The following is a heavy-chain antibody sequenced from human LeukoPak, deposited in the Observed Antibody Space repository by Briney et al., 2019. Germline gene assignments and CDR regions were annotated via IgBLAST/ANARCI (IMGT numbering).Heavy chain of an antibody. CDR2: IPRDGSYE. Sequence: PGGSLRLSCAASGFSFSSYGTHWVRLAPGRGLEWVAFIPRDGSYEKYADSVKGRFAISRDNSKSTLYLHMNSLRAEDTAVYYCANIPNSFGPDYWGQGSLVTVSS. D-gene: IGHD3-16*01. J-gene: IGHJ4*02. V-gene: IGHV3-30*02. CDR3: ANIPNSFGPDY. CDR1: GFSFSSYG.